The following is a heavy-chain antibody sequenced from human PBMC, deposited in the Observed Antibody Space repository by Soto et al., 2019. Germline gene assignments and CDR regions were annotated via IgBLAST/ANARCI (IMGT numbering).Heavy chain of an antibody. D-gene: IGHD3-3*01. CDR2: TYYRSKWFD. V-gene: IGHV6-1*01. CDR3: VRTNDFYDTGAPFDL. CDR1: GDSVSSKSAA. J-gene: IGHJ3*01. Sequence: PSQTLSLTCVISGDSVSSKSAAWNWIRQSPSGGLEWLGRTYYRSKWFDDYAVSVKSRVTVNPDTSKNQFSLQLNSVTPEDTAVYYCVRTNDFYDTGAPFDLWGQGTVLTVSS.